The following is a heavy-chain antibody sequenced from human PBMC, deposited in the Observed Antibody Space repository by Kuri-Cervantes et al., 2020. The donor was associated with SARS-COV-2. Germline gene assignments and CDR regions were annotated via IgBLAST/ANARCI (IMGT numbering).Heavy chain of an antibody. J-gene: IGHJ3*02. Sequence: ASVKVSCKASGYTFTGYYIHWVRQAPGQGLEWMGWINPDRGNTNYAQKFQGRVTLARDTSIRTAYMELSRLRSDDTAVYYCARDLGPNSSSWQFDIWGQGTMVTISS. V-gene: IGHV1-2*02. CDR1: GYTFTGYY. D-gene: IGHD6-13*01. CDR3: ARDLGPNSSSWQFDI. CDR2: INPDRGNT.